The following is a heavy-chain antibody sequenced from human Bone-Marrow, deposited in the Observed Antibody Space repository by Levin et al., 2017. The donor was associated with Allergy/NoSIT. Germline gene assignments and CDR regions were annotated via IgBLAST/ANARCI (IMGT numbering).Heavy chain of an antibody. J-gene: IGHJ4*02. CDR3: HAGHEYGFFDY. CDR1: GVSSFDYY. D-gene: IGHD4-17*01. CDR2: IYHSGTT. V-gene: IGHV4-59*01. Sequence: PSETLSLTCTVSGVSSFDYYWSWVRQAPGAGLQWIGYIYHSGTTKYNPSLKSRVTISEDKSRNQFFLHVTSVTAADTAVYYCHAGHEYGFFDYWGQGTLAIVSS.